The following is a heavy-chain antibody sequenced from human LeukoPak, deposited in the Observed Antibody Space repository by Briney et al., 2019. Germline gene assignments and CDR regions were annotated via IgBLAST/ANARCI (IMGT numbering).Heavy chain of an antibody. CDR3: ARNRSSGYCVK. J-gene: IGHJ4*02. D-gene: IGHD3-22*01. CDR2: INHSGST. V-gene: IGHV4-34*01. CDR1: GGSFSGYY. Sequence: TSETVSLTCAVYGGSFSGYYWSWIGQPPGKGLGWIGEINHSGSTNYNPSLKSRVTISVDTSKNQFSLKLSSVTAADTAVYYCARNRSSGYCVKWGPGNLLTVSS.